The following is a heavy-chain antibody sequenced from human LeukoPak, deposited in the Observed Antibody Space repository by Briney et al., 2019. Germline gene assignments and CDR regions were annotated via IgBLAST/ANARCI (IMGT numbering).Heavy chain of an antibody. D-gene: IGHD6-13*01. Sequence: SETLSLTCTVSGGSISSSSYYWGWIRQPPGKGLEWIGSIYYSGSTYYSPSLKSRVTISVDTSKNQFSLKLNSVIAADTAVYYCARRFSVYSSSWHWFDPWGQGTLVTVSS. V-gene: IGHV4-39*07. CDR2: IYYSGST. CDR1: GGSISSSSYY. CDR3: ARRFSVYSSSWHWFDP. J-gene: IGHJ5*02.